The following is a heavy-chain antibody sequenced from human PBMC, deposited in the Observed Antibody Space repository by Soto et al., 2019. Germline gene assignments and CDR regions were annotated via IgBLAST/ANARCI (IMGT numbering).Heavy chain of an antibody. Sequence: GGSLRLSCIASGFTFGDYAMNWVRQAPGKGLEWVSYISSSSSTIYYADSAKGRFTISRDNAKNSLYLQMNSLRDEDTAVYYCARAQSAATDYYYGMDVWGQGTTVTVSS. J-gene: IGHJ6*02. V-gene: IGHV3-48*02. CDR2: ISSSSSTI. CDR1: GFTFGDYA. D-gene: IGHD2-15*01. CDR3: ARAQSAATDYYYGMDV.